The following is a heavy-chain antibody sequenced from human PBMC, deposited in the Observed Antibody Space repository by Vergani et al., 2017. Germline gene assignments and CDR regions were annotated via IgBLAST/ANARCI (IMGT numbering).Heavy chain of an antibody. V-gene: IGHV1-69*13. J-gene: IGHJ5*02. D-gene: IGHD2-15*01. CDR3: ASSGYLGWFDP. CDR1: GYTFTSYG. CDR2: IIPIFGTA. Sequence: QVQLVQSGAEVKKPGASVKVSCKASGYTFTSYGISWVRQAPGQGLEWMGWIIPIFGTANYAQKFQGRVTITADESTSTAYMELSSLRSEDTAVYYCASSGYLGWFDPWGQGTLVTVSS.